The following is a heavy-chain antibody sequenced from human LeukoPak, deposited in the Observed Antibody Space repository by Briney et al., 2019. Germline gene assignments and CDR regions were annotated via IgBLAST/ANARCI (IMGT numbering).Heavy chain of an antibody. CDR2: IYSGGST. Sequence: GGSLRLSCAASGFTVSSNYVSWVRQAPGKGLEWVSVIYSGGSTLYADSVKGRFTLSRDNSKNTLYLQMNSLRAEDTAVYYCAREEGYCSGGSCWGLDPWGQGALVTVSS. CDR3: AREEGYCSGGSCWGLDP. J-gene: IGHJ5*02. V-gene: IGHV3-53*01. CDR1: GFTVSSNY. D-gene: IGHD2-15*01.